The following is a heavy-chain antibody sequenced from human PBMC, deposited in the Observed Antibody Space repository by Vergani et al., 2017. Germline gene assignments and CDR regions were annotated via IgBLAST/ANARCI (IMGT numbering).Heavy chain of an antibody. CDR1: GFTFSSYA. V-gene: IGHV3-30-3*01. J-gene: IGHJ4*02. Sequence: QVQLVESGGGVVQPGRSLRLSCAASGFTFSSYAMHWVSQAPGKGLEWVAVISYDGSNKYYADSVKGRFTISRDNSKNTLYLQMNSLRAEDTAVYYCARDWGPWDIVVVGNYWGQGTLVSVSS. CDR2: ISYDGSNK. CDR3: ARDWGPWDIVVVGNY. D-gene: IGHD2-2*01.